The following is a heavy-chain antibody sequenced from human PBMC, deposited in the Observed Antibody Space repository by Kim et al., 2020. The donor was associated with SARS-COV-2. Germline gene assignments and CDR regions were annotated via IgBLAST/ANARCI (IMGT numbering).Heavy chain of an antibody. J-gene: IGHJ3*02. D-gene: IGHD2-21*02. V-gene: IGHV1-2*06. Sequence: ASVKVSCKASGYTFTGYYMHWVRQAPGQGLEWMGRINPNSGGTNYAQKFQGRVTMTRDTSISTAYMELSRLRSDDTAVYYCARARHIVVVTARGSFTFDIWGQGTMVTVSS. CDR1: GYTFTGYY. CDR3: ARARHIVVVTARGSFTFDI. CDR2: INPNSGGT.